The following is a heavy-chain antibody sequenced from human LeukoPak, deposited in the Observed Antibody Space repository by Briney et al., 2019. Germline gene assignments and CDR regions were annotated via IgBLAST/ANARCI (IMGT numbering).Heavy chain of an antibody. D-gene: IGHD6-19*01. CDR3: ARGTRAGGGEYYGMDV. CDR2: INHSGST. CDR1: GGSFSGYY. V-gene: IGHV4-34*01. J-gene: IGHJ6*02. Sequence: ASETLSLTCAVYGGSFSGYYWSWIRQPPGKGQEWIGEINHSGSTNYNPSLKSRVTISVDTSKNQFSLKLSSVTAADTAVYYCARGTRAGGGEYYGMDVWGQGTTVTVSS.